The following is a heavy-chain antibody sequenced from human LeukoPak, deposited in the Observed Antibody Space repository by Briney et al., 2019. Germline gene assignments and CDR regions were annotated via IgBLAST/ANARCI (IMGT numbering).Heavy chain of an antibody. CDR1: GFTFSSYG. D-gene: IGHD5-12*01. V-gene: IGHV3-30*03. CDR2: VSYDGSRK. CDR3: ARAVAPSAIEEALGF. J-gene: IGHJ3*01. Sequence: GGSLRLSCAASGFTFSSYGMHWVRQAPGKGLEWVAVVSYDGSRKFYSDSVKGRFTISRDNAKNSLHLQMNSLRVEDTAVYYCARAVAPSAIEEALGFWGQGTMVTVSS.